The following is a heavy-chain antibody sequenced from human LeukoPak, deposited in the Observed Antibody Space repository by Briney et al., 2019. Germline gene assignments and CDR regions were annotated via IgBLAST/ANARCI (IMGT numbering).Heavy chain of an antibody. V-gene: IGHV3-30*02. CDR1: GFTFSSYG. Sequence: PGGSLRLSCAASGFTFSSYGMHWVRQAPGKGLEWVAFIRYDGSNKYYADSVKGRFTISRDNSKNTLYLQMNSLRAEDTAVYYCAKVGYDSSGFYFDYWGQGTLVTVSS. CDR3: AKVGYDSSGFYFDY. D-gene: IGHD3-22*01. CDR2: IRYDGSNK. J-gene: IGHJ4*02.